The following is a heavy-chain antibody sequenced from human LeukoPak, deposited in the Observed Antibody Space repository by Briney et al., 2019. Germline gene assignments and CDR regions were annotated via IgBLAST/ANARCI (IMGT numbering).Heavy chain of an antibody. CDR2: IYTSGST. V-gene: IGHV4-61*02. CDR3: ARSDGYGLVGI. CDR1: GGSISSGSYY. D-gene: IGHD3-10*01. Sequence: SQTLSLTCTVSGGSISSGSYYWSWLRQPAGKGLEWIGRIYTSGSTNYNPSLKSRVTISVDTSKNQFSLTLSSVTAADTAVYYCARSDGYGLVGIWGQGTMVTVSS. J-gene: IGHJ3*02.